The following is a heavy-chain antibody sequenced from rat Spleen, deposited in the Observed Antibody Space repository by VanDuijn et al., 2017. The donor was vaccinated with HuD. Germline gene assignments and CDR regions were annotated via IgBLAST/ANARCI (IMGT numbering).Heavy chain of an antibody. Sequence: QVQLKESGPGLVQPSQTLSLTCTVSGFSFMAYSVHWVRQPPGKGLEWMGRMKYDGDTYYNSALKSRLSISRDTSKSQVFLKMNSLQTEDTAIYYCTRGQYYGDWFAYWGQGTLVTVSS. CDR1: GFSFMAYS. CDR3: TRGQYYGDWFAY. D-gene: IGHD4-1*01. V-gene: IGHV2S30*01. CDR2: MKYDGDT. J-gene: IGHJ3*01.